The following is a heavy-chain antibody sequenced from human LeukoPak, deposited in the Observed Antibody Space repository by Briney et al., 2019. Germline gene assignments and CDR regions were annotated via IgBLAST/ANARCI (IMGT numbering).Heavy chain of an antibody. CDR3: ARLVRGVVTSNWFDP. CDR1: GDSLNTYY. D-gene: IGHD2-21*02. CDR2: VASSGTS. J-gene: IGHJ5*02. V-gene: IGHV4-59*01. Sequence: PSETLSLTCTVSGDSLNTYYWTWIRQTPGKELEWIGFVASSGTSNYNPSLKSRVSISIDTSKNQFSLALTSVTPADTAVYYCARLVRGVVTSNWFDPWGQGTLVSVSS.